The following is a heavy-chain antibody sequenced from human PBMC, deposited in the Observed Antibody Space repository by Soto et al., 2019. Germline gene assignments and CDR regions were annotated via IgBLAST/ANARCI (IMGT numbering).Heavy chain of an antibody. CDR3: AKGAGTTGYYFDY. J-gene: IGHJ4*02. CDR1: GFTFSSYG. Sequence: PGGSLRLSCAASGFTFSSYGIHWVRQAPGKGLEWVAVISYDGSNKYYADSVKGRFTISRDNSKNTLYLQMNSLRAEDTAVYYCAKGAGTTGYYFDYWGQGTLVTVSS. V-gene: IGHV3-30*18. D-gene: IGHD1-1*01. CDR2: ISYDGSNK.